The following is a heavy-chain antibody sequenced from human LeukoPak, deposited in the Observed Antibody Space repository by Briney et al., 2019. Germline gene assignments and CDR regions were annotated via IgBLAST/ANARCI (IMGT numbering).Heavy chain of an antibody. V-gene: IGHV3-23*01. CDR1: GFTFSSYA. CDR2: IVGSGGST. J-gene: IGHJ4*02. Sequence: PGGSLRLSCAASGFTFSSYAMSWVRQVPGKGLEWVSGIVGSGGSTYYANSVKGRFTISRDNAWNSLYLQMNSLRAEDTAVYYCARDSDSSGHYYMDYFDYWGQGALVTVSS. D-gene: IGHD3-22*01. CDR3: ARDSDSSGHYYMDYFDY.